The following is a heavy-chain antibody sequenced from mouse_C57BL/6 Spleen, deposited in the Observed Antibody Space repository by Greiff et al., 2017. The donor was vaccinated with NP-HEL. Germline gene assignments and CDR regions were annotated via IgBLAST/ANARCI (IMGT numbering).Heavy chain of an antibody. V-gene: IGHV1-49*01. D-gene: IGHD2-10*02. CDR2: FTMYSDAT. Sequence: LPPSVSSFFLPFSSFPLSCTDSYFAFMASAMHWVKQRPGHGLEWIGSFTMYSDATEYSENFKGKATLTANTSSSTAYMELSSLTSEDSAVYYCARGGYGYNAMDYWGQGTSVTVSS. J-gene: IGHJ4*01. CDR1: YFAFMASA. CDR3: ARGGYGYNAMDY.